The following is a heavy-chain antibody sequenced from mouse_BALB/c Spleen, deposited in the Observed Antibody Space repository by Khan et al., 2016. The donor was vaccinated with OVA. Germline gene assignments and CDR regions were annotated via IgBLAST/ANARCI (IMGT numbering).Heavy chain of an antibody. CDR2: INPDSSTI. D-gene: IGHD4-1*01. V-gene: IGHV4-1*02. CDR3: ARLWDVGAMDY. Sequence: EVKLLESGGGLVQPGGSLKLSCAASGFDFSRYWMNWVRQAPGKGLEWIGAINPDSSTINYTPSLKDKFIMSRDNAKNTLYLQMSKLRSEDTALYYCARLWDVGAMDYWGQGTSVTVSS. J-gene: IGHJ4*01. CDR1: GFDFSRYW.